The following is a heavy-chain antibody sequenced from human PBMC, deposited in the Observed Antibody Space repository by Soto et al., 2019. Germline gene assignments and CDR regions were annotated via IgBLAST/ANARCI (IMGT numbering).Heavy chain of an antibody. Sequence: EVQLLESGGGLVQPGGSLRLSCAASGFTFSSYAMSWVRQAPGKGLEWVSAISGSGGSTYYADSVKGRFTISRDNSKNTLYLQMNSPRSEDTAVYYCAQAGWFGEPPGYFDYWGQGTLVTVSS. J-gene: IGHJ4*02. CDR3: AQAGWFGEPPGYFDY. D-gene: IGHD3-10*01. V-gene: IGHV3-23*01. CDR2: ISGSGGST. CDR1: GFTFSSYA.